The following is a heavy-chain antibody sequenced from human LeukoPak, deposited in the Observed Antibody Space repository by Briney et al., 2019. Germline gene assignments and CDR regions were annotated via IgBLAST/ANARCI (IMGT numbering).Heavy chain of an antibody. CDR2: ISSSSSYI. V-gene: IGHV3-21*01. CDR3: ARSSYGDYVYY. CDR1: GFTFSSYS. J-gene: IGHJ4*02. Sequence: GGSLRLSCAASGFTFSSYSMNWVRQAPGKGLEWASSISSSSSYIYYADSVKGRFTISRDNAKNSLYLQMNSLRAEDTAVYYCARSSYGDYVYYWGQGTLVTVSS. D-gene: IGHD4-17*01.